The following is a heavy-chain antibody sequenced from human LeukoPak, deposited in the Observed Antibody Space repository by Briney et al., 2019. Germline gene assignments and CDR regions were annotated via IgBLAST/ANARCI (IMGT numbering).Heavy chain of an antibody. CDR3: ARVLEDIVLIRAFDI. CDR1: GGTFSSYA. CDR2: IIPIFGTA. Sequence: GASVKVSCKASGGTFSSYAISWVRQAPGQGLEWMGGIIPIFGTANYAQKFQGRVTITADKSTSTAYMELSSLRSEDTAVYYCARVLEDIVLIRAFDIWGQGTMVTVSS. J-gene: IGHJ3*02. V-gene: IGHV1-69*06. D-gene: IGHD2-8*01.